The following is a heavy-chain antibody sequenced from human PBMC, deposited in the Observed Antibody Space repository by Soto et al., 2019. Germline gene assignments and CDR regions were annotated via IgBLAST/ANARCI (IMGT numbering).Heavy chain of an antibody. CDR2: IYGGGNGP. Sequence: EVQVLEYGGGLVQPGGSLRLSCAATGFTFSDFAMSWVRQAPGTGLEWVSRIYGGGNGPHYADSVKGRVTISRDNSKKPLYLQMNSLRAEDTAVYYCAKMEGMDPWAYSFDYWGQGTLVTVSS. J-gene: IGHJ4*02. V-gene: IGHV3-23*01. CDR1: GFTFSDFA. CDR3: AKMEGMDPWAYSFDY. D-gene: IGHD6-13*01.